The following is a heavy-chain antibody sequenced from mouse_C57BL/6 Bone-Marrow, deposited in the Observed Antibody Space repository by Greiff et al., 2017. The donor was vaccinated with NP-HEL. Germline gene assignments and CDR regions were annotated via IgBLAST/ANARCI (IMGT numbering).Heavy chain of an antibody. Sequence: VQLVESGAELARPGASVKLSCKASGYTFTSYGISWVKQRTGQGLEWIGEIYPRSGNTYYNEKFKGKATLTADKSSSTAYMELRSLTSEDSAVYFRARSDYDPSWFAYWGQGTLVTVSA. J-gene: IGHJ3*01. CDR1: GYTFTSYG. V-gene: IGHV1-81*01. CDR2: IYPRSGNT. CDR3: ARSDYDPSWFAY. D-gene: IGHD2-4*01.